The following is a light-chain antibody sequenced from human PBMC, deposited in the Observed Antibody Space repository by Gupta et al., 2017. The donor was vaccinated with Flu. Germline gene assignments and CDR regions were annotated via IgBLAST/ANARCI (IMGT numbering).Light chain of an antibody. CDR1: QSIRSY. CDR2: AAS. V-gene: IGKV1-39*01. Sequence: DIQMTQSPSSLSASAGDRVTITCRASQSIRSYLNWYQQKPGKAPKLLIYAASRVQSGVPSRFSGSGSGTDFTLTISRRQPVDFATYYCQQRNSTPGTFGQGTKVDNK. CDR3: QQRNSTPGT. J-gene: IGKJ1*01.